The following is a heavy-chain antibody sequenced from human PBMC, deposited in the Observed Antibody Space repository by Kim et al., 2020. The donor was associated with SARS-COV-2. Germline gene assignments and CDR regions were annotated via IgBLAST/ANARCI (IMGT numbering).Heavy chain of an antibody. CDR3: AKDIGSGSYYGGDYYYGMDV. D-gene: IGHD3-10*01. Sequence: GGSLRLSCAASGFTFGDYAMHWVRQAPGKGLEWVSGISWNSGSIGYADSVKGRFTISRDNAKNSLYLQMNSLRAEDTALYYCAKDIGSGSYYGGDYYYGMDVWGQGTTVTVSS. CDR1: GFTFGDYA. CDR2: ISWNSGSI. V-gene: IGHV3-9*01. J-gene: IGHJ6*02.